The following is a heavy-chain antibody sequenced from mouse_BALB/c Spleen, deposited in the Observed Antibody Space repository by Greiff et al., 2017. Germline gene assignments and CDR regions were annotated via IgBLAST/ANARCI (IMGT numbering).Heavy chain of an antibody. J-gene: IGHJ3*01. CDR3: ARELLAY. CDR2: ISSGGGST. V-gene: IGHV5-12-1*01. Sequence: DVKLVESGGGLVKPGGSLKLSCAASGFAFSSYDMSWVRQTPEKRLEWVAYISSGGGSTYYPDTVKGRFTISRDNAKNTLYLQMSSLKSEDTAMYYCARELLAYWGQGTLVTVSA. D-gene: IGHD1-1*01. CDR1: GFAFSSYD.